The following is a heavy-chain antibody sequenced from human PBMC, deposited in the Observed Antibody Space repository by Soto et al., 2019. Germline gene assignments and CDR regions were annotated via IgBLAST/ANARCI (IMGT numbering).Heavy chain of an antibody. CDR3: AKGKGVGATPDGANC. V-gene: IGHV3-23*01. J-gene: IGHJ4*02. Sequence: EMQVLESGGGLVQPGGSLRLSCAASGFTFSSYGMNWVRQAPGKGLEWVSGIRSDGDTTYNADSVKGRFTVSRDTSKNTVDLQMNSLRAEDTAIYYCAKGKGVGATPDGANCWGQGTLVTVSS. D-gene: IGHD1-26*01. CDR2: IRSDGDTT. CDR1: GFTFSSYG.